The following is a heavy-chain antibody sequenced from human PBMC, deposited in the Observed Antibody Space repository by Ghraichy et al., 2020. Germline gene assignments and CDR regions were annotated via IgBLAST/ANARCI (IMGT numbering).Heavy chain of an antibody. CDR2: ISGSGGST. CDR3: AKTGYYDSSGIDY. CDR1: GFTFSSYA. V-gene: IGHV3-23*01. D-gene: IGHD3-22*01. Sequence: GGSLRLSCAASGFTFSSYAMSWVRQAPGKGLEWVSAISGSGGSTYYADSVKGRFTISRDNSKNTVYLQMNSLRAEDTAVYYCAKTGYYDSSGIDYWGQGTLVTVSS. J-gene: IGHJ4*02.